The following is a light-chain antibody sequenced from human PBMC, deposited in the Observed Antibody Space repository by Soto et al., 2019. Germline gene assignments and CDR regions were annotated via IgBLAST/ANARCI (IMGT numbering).Light chain of an antibody. J-gene: IGKJ4*01. Sequence: DIQLTQSPSFLSASVGDRVTITCRASQGISSYLAWYQQKPGRAPNLLIYAASPLQAGVPSRFSGSGSGTEFTLTISSLQPEDFATYYCLQLNDYPLTFGGGTKVEIK. CDR2: AAS. CDR1: QGISSY. V-gene: IGKV1-9*01. CDR3: LQLNDYPLT.